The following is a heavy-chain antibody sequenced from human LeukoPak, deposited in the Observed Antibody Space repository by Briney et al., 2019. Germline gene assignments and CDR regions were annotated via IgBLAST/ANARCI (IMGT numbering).Heavy chain of an antibody. V-gene: IGHV3-7*04. CDR2: INQDGSEK. D-gene: IGHD2-2*01. Sequence: GGSLRLSCAASGFTFSSHWMSWVRQAPGKGLEWVANINQDGSEKHYVDSVKGRFSISRGNAKNSLYLQMNSLRAEDTAVYFCARDGVAPGIYFDHWGQGALVTVSS. CDR1: GFTFSSHW. CDR3: ARDGVAPGIYFDH. J-gene: IGHJ4*02.